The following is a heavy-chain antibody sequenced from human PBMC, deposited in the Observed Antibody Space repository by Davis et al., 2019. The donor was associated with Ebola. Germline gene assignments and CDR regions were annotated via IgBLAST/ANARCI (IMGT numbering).Heavy chain of an antibody. J-gene: IGHJ5*02. D-gene: IGHD6-13*01. CDR1: GYTFTSYA. Sequence: AASVKVSCKASGYTFTSYAMHWVRQAPGQRLEWMGWINAGNGNTKYSQKFQGRVTITRDTSASTAYMELSSLRSEDAAVYYCARPVVLFGIAAARGWFDPWGQGTLVTVSS. CDR3: ARPVVLFGIAAARGWFDP. CDR2: INAGNGNT. V-gene: IGHV1-3*01.